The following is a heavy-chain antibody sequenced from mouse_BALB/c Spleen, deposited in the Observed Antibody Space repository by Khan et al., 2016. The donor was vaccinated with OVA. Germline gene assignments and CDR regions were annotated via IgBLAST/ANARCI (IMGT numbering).Heavy chain of an antibody. CDR1: GFNIKDTY. D-gene: IGHD4-1*01. V-gene: IGHV14-3*02. J-gene: IGHJ3*01. CDR2: IDPANGNT. Sequence: VQLKQSGAELVKPGASVKLSCSASGFNIKDTYMHWVKQRPEQGLDWIGRIDPANGNTKYDPKFQGKATLTADTSSNTAYLQVSSLTSEDTAVDYCARDYWDVFAYWGQGTLVTVSA. CDR3: ARDYWDVFAY.